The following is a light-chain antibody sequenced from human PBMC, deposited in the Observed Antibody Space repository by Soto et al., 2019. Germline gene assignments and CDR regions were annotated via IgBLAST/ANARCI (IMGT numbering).Light chain of an antibody. CDR1: GSDVGGYNY. J-gene: IGLJ2*01. Sequence: QSALTQPPSASGSPGQSVTISCTGTGSDVGGYNYVSWYQQHPGKAPKLMISEVSKRPSGVPDRFSGSKSGNTASLTVSGVQSEDEADYYCSSFAGNNNLVFGGGTKLTVL. CDR3: SSFAGNNNLV. V-gene: IGLV2-8*01. CDR2: EVS.